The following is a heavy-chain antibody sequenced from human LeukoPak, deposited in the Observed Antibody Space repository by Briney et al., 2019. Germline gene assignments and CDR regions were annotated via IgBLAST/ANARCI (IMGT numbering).Heavy chain of an antibody. Sequence: SETLSLTCTVSGDSISGYYWSWIRQPAGKGLEWIGRISISGSSNYNPSLKSRVTMSVDTSKNQVSLNLTSVTAADTAVYYCAREGGTYRFLDNWGQGTLVTVPS. J-gene: IGHJ4*02. CDR1: GDSISGYY. D-gene: IGHD1-26*01. CDR2: ISISGSS. V-gene: IGHV4-4*07. CDR3: AREGGTYRFLDN.